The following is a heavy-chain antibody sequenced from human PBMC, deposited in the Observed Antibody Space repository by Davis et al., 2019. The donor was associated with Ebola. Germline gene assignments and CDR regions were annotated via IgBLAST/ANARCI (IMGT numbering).Heavy chain of an antibody. CDR1: GGSISSGDYY. CDR2: IHYLGNT. V-gene: IGHV4-61*08. J-gene: IGHJ4*02. CDR3: ARLSSTGHLDY. Sequence: SETLSLTCTVSGGSISSGDYYWSWIRQPPGKGLEWIGNIHYLGNTNYNPSLKSRVTISIDTSKNEFSLRLSSVTAADTAVYYCARLSSTGHLDYWGQGTLVTVSS. D-gene: IGHD6-19*01.